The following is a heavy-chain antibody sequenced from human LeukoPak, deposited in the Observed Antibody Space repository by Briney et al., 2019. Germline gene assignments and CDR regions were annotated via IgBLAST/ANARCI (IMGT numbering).Heavy chain of an antibody. CDR3: ARGVRIEGSGSYEGPFFDY. V-gene: IGHV1-46*01. Sequence: ASVKVSCKASGYTFTSYYMHWVRQAPGQGLEWMGIINPSGGSASYAQKFQGRVTMIRDTSTSTVYMELSSLRSEDTAVYYCARGVRIEGSGSYEGPFFDYWGQGTLVTVSS. CDR2: INPSGGSA. CDR1: GYTFTSYY. J-gene: IGHJ4*02. D-gene: IGHD3-10*01.